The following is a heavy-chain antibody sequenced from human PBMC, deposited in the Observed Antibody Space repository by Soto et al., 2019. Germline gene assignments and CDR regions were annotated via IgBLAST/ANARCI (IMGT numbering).Heavy chain of an antibody. CDR2: IWYDGSNK. CDR1: GFTFSSYG. D-gene: IGHD3-3*01. Sequence: QVQLLESGGGVVQPGRSLRLSCAASGFTFSSYGMNWVRQAPGKGLEWVAVIWYDGSNKYYADSVKGRFTISRDNSKNTLYLQMNSLRAEDTAVYYCARDPGIPIFGVVMPPRFDPWGQGTLVTVSS. CDR3: ARDPGIPIFGVVMPPRFDP. J-gene: IGHJ5*02. V-gene: IGHV3-33*01.